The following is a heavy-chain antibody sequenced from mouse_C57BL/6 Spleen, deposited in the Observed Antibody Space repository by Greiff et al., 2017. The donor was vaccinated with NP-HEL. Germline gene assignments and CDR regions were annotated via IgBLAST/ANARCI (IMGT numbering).Heavy chain of an antibody. V-gene: IGHV5-17*01. CDR1: GFTFSDYG. J-gene: IGHJ4*01. D-gene: IGHD2-4*01. CDR3: ARRDDYDVGAMDY. Sequence: EVQRVESGGGLVKPGGSLKLSCAASGFTFSDYGMHWVRQAPEKGLEWVAYISSGSSTIYYADTVKGRFTISRDNAKNTLFLQMTSLRSEDTAMYYCARRDDYDVGAMDYWGQGTSVTVSS. CDR2: ISSGSSTI.